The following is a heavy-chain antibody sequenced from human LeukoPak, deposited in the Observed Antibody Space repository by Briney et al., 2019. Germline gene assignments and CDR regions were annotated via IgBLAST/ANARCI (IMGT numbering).Heavy chain of an antibody. D-gene: IGHD2-15*01. Sequence: GGSLRLSCAASGFTFSSHWMSWVRQAPGKGLEWVANINLDGSDKYYVDSVKGRFTISRDNAKNSLYLKMDSLRAEDTAVYYCARDHVVDGLVFDYWGQGALVTVSS. CDR1: GFTFSSHW. CDR2: INLDGSDK. J-gene: IGHJ4*02. V-gene: IGHV3-7*01. CDR3: ARDHVVDGLVFDY.